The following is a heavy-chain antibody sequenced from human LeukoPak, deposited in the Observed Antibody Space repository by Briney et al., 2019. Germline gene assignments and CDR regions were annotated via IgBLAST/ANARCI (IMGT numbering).Heavy chain of an antibody. CDR3: ASPLHYYDSSGYVDY. J-gene: IGHJ4*02. V-gene: IGHV4-34*01. CDR1: GGSFSGYY. Sequence: SETLSLTCAVYGGSFSGYYWSWIRHPPGKGLEWIGEINHSGSTNYNPSLKSRVTISVDTSKNQFSLKLSSVTAADTAVYYCASPLHYYDSSGYVDYWGQGTLVTVSS. D-gene: IGHD3-22*01. CDR2: INHSGST.